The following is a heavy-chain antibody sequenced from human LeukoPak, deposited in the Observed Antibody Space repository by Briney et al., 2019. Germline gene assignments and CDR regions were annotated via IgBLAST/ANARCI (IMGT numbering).Heavy chain of an antibody. CDR3: ARHRYYFDSSGSFRPFYFDY. CDR1: GYSFTSYW. V-gene: IGHV5-51*01. Sequence: GESLKISCKGSGYSFTSYWIGWVRQMPGKGQEWMGIIYPGDSGTRYSPSFQGQVTFSADKSISTAYLQWSSLKASDTAMYYCARHRYYFDSSGSFRPFYFDYWGQGTLVTVSS. D-gene: IGHD3-22*01. CDR2: IYPGDSGT. J-gene: IGHJ4*02.